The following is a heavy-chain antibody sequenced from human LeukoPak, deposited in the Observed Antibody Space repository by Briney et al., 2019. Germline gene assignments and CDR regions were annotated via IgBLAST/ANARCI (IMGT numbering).Heavy chain of an antibody. J-gene: IGHJ4*02. V-gene: IGHV3-30*02. D-gene: IGHD1-26*01. CDR2: IRYDGSNE. CDR1: GFTFSSYG. Sequence: GGSLRLSCAASGFTFSSYGMHWVRQAPGKGLEWVSFIRYDGSNEYYADSVRGRFTISRDNSKNTLYLQMNSLRAEDTAVYYCAKPYIVGARVDFFDYWGQGTLVTVSS. CDR3: AKPYIVGARVDFFDY.